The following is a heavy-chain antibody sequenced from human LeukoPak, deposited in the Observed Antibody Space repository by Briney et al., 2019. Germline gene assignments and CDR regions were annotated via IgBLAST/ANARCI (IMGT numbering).Heavy chain of an antibody. CDR2: IGEDESET. Sequence: GGSLRLSCAASGFIIRTYWMTWVRQAPGKGLEWVANIGEDESETNYVDSVKGRFTISRDNAKNSLYLQMNSLRAEDTAVYYCARVDRPSGSDYWGQGTLVTVSS. CDR1: GFIIRTYW. J-gene: IGHJ4*02. CDR3: ARVDRPSGSDY. D-gene: IGHD1-26*01. V-gene: IGHV3-7*01.